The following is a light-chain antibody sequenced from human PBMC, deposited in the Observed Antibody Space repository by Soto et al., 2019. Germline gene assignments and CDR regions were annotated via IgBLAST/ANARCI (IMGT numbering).Light chain of an antibody. CDR3: QQLNSFPFI. V-gene: IGKV1-9*01. J-gene: IGKJ5*01. Sequence: DIQLTQSPSFLSASVGDRVTITCRASQAIDTYLAWYQQKPGKAPKLLIYAASLLQSGVPSRFSGSGSGPEFTLTINSLQPEDFARYYCQQLNSFPFIFGQGTR. CDR1: QAIDTY. CDR2: AAS.